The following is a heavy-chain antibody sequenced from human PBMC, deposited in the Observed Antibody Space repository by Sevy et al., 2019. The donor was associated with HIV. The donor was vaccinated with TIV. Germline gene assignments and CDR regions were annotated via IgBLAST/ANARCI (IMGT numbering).Heavy chain of an antibody. CDR1: GFTFSSYA. CDR2: ISNSGSDT. V-gene: IGHV3-23*01. Sequence: GGSLRLSCAASGFTFSSYAMHWVRQAPGKGLEWVSAISNSGSDTKYAGSVKGRFTISRDNSKNTLYVQMNSLSAEDTAVYYCAKVLAASPASYYYYGMDVWGQGTTVTVSS. J-gene: IGHJ6*02. CDR3: AKVLAASPASYYYYGMDV. D-gene: IGHD6-13*01.